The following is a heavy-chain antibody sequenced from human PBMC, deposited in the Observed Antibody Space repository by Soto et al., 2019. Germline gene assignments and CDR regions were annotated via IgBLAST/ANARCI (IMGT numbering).Heavy chain of an antibody. J-gene: IGHJ6*02. CDR2: IIPIFGTA. Sequence: ASLLKVYCKTAGGANSIYPVGWGRQAPGQGLDWMGGIIPIFGTANYAQKFQGRVTITADESTSTAYMELSSLRSEDTAVYYCARGWIAVAARYYYYYGMDVWGQGTTVTVSS. CDR1: GGANSIYP. V-gene: IGHV1-69*01. D-gene: IGHD6-19*01. CDR3: ARGWIAVAARYYYYYGMDV.